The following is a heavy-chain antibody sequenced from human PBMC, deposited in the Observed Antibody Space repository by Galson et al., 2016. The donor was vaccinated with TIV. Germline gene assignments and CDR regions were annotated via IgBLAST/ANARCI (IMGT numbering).Heavy chain of an antibody. CDR2: ISYDGSEK. Sequence: SLRLSCAASGFTFGSYGLHWVRQAPNKGPEWVAFISYDGSEKSYADSVKGRFTISRDSSKNTLYLQMNSLRAEDTAVYYCAKDSYSFIVGYFDYWGQGTLVTVSS. D-gene: IGHD3-16*02. V-gene: IGHV3-30*07. J-gene: IGHJ4*02. CDR1: GFTFGSYG. CDR3: AKDSYSFIVGYFDY.